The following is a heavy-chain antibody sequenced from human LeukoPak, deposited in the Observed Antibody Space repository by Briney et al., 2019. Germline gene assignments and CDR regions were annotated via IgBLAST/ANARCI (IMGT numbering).Heavy chain of an antibody. V-gene: IGHV4-39*01. CDR2: IYYSGST. CDR3: ARHYYYDTSYFDC. D-gene: IGHD3-22*01. Sequence: SETLSLTCTVSGGSISSSSYYWGWIRQPPGKGLEWIGSIYYSGSTYYNPSLKSRVTISVDTSKNQFSLRLSSVTAADTAVYYCARHYYYDTSYFDCWGQGTLVTVSS. J-gene: IGHJ4*02. CDR1: GGSISSSSYY.